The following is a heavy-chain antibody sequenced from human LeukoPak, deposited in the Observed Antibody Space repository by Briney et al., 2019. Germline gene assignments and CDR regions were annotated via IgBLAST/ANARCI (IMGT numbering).Heavy chain of an antibody. D-gene: IGHD2/OR15-2a*01. CDR2: INPNSGGT. V-gene: IGHV1-2*02. Sequence: ASVKASCKASGYTFTGYYMHWVRQAPGQGLEWMGWINPNSGGTNYAQKFQGRVTMTRDTSISTAYMELSRLRSDDTAVYYCARDNRSLGKYFQHWGQGTLVIVSS. CDR3: ARDNRSLGKYFQH. J-gene: IGHJ1*01. CDR1: GYTFTGYY.